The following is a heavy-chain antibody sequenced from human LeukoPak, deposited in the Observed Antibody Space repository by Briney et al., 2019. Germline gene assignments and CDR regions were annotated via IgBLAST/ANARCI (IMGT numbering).Heavy chain of an antibody. J-gene: IGHJ6*02. D-gene: IGHD5/OR15-5a*01. CDR3: ARDVSGDYYYYGMDV. V-gene: IGHV3-33*01. CDR2: IWYDGSNK. CDR1: GFTFSSYG. Sequence: PGGSLRLSCAASGFTFSSYGMHWVRQAPGEGLEWVAVIWYDGSNKYYADSVKGRFTISRDNSKNTLYLQMNSLRAEDTAVYYCARDVSGDYYYYGMDVWGQGTTVTVSS.